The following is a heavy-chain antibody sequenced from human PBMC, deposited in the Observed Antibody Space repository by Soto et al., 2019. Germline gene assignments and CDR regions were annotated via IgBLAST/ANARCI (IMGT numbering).Heavy chain of an antibody. V-gene: IGHV1-46*01. D-gene: IGHD4-17*01. CDR3: ARDLDVTTVTTSFDS. CDR2: INPSGRTT. CDR1: GFTFSKYY. J-gene: IGHJ4*02. Sequence: GASVKVSFKTSGFTFSKYYMHWLRQVPGQGLEWVGVINPSGRTTSYAQKFLGRVTVTRDASTATVYLELNSLRSGDTAVYYCARDLDVTTVTTSFDSWGQGTLVTVSS.